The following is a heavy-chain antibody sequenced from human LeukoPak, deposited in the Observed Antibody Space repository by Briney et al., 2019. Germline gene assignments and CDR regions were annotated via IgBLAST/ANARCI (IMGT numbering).Heavy chain of an antibody. J-gene: IGHJ6*02. CDR1: GGTSSNFA. D-gene: IGHD1-26*01. CDR2: IIPIYGTT. V-gene: IGHV1-69*01. Sequence: SVKVSCKASGGTSSNFAINWVRQAPGQGLEWMGGIIPIYGTTNCAQKFQGRVTITADESTGTAYMELSSLRSEDTAVYYCARVGSGSYHYFYGMDVWGQGTTVTVSS. CDR3: ARVGSGSYHYFYGMDV.